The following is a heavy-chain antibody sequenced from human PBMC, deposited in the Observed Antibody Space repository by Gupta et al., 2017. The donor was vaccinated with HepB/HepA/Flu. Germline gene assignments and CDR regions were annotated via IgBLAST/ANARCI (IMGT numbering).Heavy chain of an antibody. J-gene: IGHJ3*01. CDR2: INSDGSST. D-gene: IGHD1-26*01. V-gene: IGHV3-74*01. CDR3: TRVSGSSALGGFDL. Sequence: EVQLVESGGGLVQPGGSLRLSCASSGFTVSNYWMPWVRQAPGKGLVWVSRINSDGSSTIYADSVKGRFTISRDNAKNTLYLQMNSLRAEDTAIYYCTRVSGSSALGGFDLWGLGTMVTVSS. CDR1: GFTVSNYW.